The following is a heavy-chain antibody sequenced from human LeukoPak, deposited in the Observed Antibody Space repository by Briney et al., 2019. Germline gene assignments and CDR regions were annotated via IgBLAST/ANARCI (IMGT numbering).Heavy chain of an antibody. Sequence: SQTPSLTCTVSGGSISSGGYYWSWIRQPPGKGLEWIGYIYHSGSTYYNPSLKSRVTISVDRSKNQFSLKLSSVTAADTAVYYCARLPRSDYGGNSETDYWGQGTLVTVSS. J-gene: IGHJ4*02. CDR3: ARLPRSDYGGNSETDY. D-gene: IGHD4-23*01. CDR1: GGSISSGGYY. CDR2: IYHSGST. V-gene: IGHV4-30-2*01.